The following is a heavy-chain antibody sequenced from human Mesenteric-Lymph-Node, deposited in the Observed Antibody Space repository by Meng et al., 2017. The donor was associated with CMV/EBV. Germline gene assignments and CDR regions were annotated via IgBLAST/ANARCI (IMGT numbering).Heavy chain of an antibody. V-gene: IGHV3-11*01. Sequence: GESLKISCVASGFPFSDYYMTWIRQSPGKGLEWLSFISRTSSTVYHADSVKGRFTISRDNAKDSLYLQMNGLRAEDTGVYYCARGGGLLWFGDNEPFDIWGQGTTVTVSS. CDR1: GFPFSDYY. J-gene: IGHJ3*02. CDR3: ARGGGLLWFGDNEPFDI. D-gene: IGHD3-10*01. CDR2: ISRTSSTV.